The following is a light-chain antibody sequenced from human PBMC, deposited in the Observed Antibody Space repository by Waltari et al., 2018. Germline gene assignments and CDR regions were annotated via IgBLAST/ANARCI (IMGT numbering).Light chain of an antibody. CDR3: MQGVKLPLT. V-gene: IGKV2-29*03. CDR1: QSILHVHGKTY. J-gene: IGKJ4*01. Sequence: DIVMTQSPRSLSVSHGQSASISCKSSQSILHVHGKTYLYWYLQMPGLSPQRLISEVSSPLSGLPDRFSGSGSGTKFTLKISRIQTEDVGIYYCMQGVKLPLTFGGGTKVEIK. CDR2: EVS.